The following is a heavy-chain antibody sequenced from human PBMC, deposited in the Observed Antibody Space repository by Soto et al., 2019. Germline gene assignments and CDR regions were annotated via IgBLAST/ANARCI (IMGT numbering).Heavy chain of an antibody. D-gene: IGHD3-3*01. CDR3: ARDFSRLGLHLD. V-gene: IGHV4-61*01. CDR1: AGYVSGGCYY. J-gene: IGHJ4*02. CDR2: VYNSGST. Sequence: PSQTLSLTCTVSAGYVSGGCYYWGWIRQPPGKGLEWIGYVYNSGSTNYSPSLKSRVTISVDTSKNQFSLNLGSVTAADTAVYDCARDFSRLGLHLDWGQGTLGTVSS.